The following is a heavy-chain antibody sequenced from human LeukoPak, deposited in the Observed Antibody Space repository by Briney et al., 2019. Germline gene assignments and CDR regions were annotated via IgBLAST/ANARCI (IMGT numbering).Heavy chain of an antibody. J-gene: IGHJ4*01. D-gene: IGHD4-11*01. Sequence: PGRSLRLSCSASGFIFSHHGMHWVRQAPGKGLEWVAVIWSDGTNRFYAGSVKGRFTISRDNSQNSVFLQMNSLRVEDTAMYYCARDAQRGSDYSNSLKYWGHGTLVTVSS. V-gene: IGHV3-33*01. CDR3: ARDAQRGSDYSNSLKY. CDR1: GFIFSHHG. CDR2: IWSDGTNR.